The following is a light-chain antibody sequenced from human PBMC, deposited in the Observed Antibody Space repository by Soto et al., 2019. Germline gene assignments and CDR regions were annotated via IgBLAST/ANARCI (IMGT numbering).Light chain of an antibody. CDR3: QKYNSAVIT. J-gene: IGKJ5*01. CDR2: AAS. V-gene: IGKV1-8*01. Sequence: AIRMTQSPSSFSASTGDRVTITCRASQGISSYLAWYQQKPGKAPKLLIYAASTLQSGVPSRFSGSGSGTDFTLTISSLQPEDVATYYCQKYNSAVITFGQGTRLEIK. CDR1: QGISSY.